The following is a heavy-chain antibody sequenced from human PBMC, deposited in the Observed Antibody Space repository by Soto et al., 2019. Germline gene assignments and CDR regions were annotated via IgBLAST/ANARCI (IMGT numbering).Heavy chain of an antibody. J-gene: IGHJ3*02. CDR3: ARRGPQRDYRSGGSCHALTFDI. CDR1: GGSFSGYY. Sequence: SETLSLTCAVYGGSFSGYYWSWIRQPPGKGLEWIGEINHSGSTNYNPSLKSRVTISVDTSKNQFSLKLSSVTAADTAVYYCARRGPQRDYRSGGSCHALTFDIWGQGTMGTVSS. CDR2: INHSGST. D-gene: IGHD2-15*01. V-gene: IGHV4-34*01.